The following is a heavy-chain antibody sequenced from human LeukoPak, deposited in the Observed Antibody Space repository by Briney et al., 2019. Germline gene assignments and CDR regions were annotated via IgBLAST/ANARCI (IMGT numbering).Heavy chain of an antibody. CDR3: ARRRYIVVVPAAKKNWFDP. CDR2: IYYSGST. V-gene: IGHV4-59*12. CDR1: GGSISSYY. D-gene: IGHD2-2*01. Sequence: PSETLSLTCTVSGGSISSYYWSWIRQPPGKGLEWIGYIYYSGSTNYNPSLKSRVTISVDTSKNQFSLKLSSVTAADTAVYYCARRRYIVVVPAAKKNWFDPWGQGTLVTVSS. J-gene: IGHJ5*02.